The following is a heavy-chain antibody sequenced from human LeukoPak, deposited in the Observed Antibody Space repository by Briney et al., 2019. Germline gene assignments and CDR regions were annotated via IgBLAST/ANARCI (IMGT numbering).Heavy chain of an antibody. CDR1: GFTFDDHA. Sequence: GGSLRLSCAASGFTFDDHAMHWVRQAPGKGLEWVSGISWNSGSIGYADSVKGRFTISRDIAKNTLYLQMNSLRAEDTGVYYCAKDHYWSIDYWGRGTLVTVSS. V-gene: IGHV3-9*01. D-gene: IGHD3-3*01. CDR2: ISWNSGSI. CDR3: AKDHYWSIDY. J-gene: IGHJ4*02.